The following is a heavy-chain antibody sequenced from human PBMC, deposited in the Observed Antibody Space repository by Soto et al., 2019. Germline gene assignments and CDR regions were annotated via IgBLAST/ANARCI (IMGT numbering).Heavy chain of an antibody. CDR3: ASDLAVAGTFDP. J-gene: IGHJ5*02. Sequence: QVQLQQWGAGLLKPSETLSLTCAVYGGSFSGYYWSWIRQPPGKGLEWIGEINHSGSTNYNPSLKSRVTISVDTSKNQFSLKVSSVTAADTAVYYCASDLAVAGTFDPWGQGTLVTVSS. D-gene: IGHD6-19*01. CDR1: GGSFSGYY. CDR2: INHSGST. V-gene: IGHV4-34*01.